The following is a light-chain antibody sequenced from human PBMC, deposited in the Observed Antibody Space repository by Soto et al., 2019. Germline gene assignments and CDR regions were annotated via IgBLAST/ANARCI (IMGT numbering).Light chain of an antibody. CDR3: QAWDSSTVI. CDR1: KLGDKY. J-gene: IGLJ2*01. V-gene: IGLV3-1*01. Sequence: SYELTQPPSVSVSPGQTVSITCSGDKLGDKYAWWYQQKPGQSPVLVIYQDTKRPSGIPERFSGSNSGNTATLTISGTQALDEADYYCQAWDSSTVIFGGGTQLTVL. CDR2: QDT.